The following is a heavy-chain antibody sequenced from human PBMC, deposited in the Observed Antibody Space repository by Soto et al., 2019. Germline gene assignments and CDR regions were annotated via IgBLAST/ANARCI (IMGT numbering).Heavy chain of an antibody. CDR3: ARWDDYGASDQYHFDQ. CDR2: TSIYNGHT. CDR1: GYTFTGYY. D-gene: IGHD4-17*01. Sequence: ASVKVSCKASGYTFTGYYMHWVRQAPGQGLEWMGWTSIYNGHTEYSPKFLGRVVMTTDTSADTAYLELKSLRPDDAALYYCARWDDYGASDQYHFDQWGQGTLVTVSS. J-gene: IGHJ4*02. V-gene: IGHV1-18*04.